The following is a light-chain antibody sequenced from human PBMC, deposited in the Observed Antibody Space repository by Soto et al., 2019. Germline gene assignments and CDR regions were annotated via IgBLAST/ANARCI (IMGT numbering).Light chain of an antibody. CDR1: QSISTW. Sequence: DIQMTQSPSTLSASVGDRVTITCRASQSISTWLAWYQQKPGKAPKLLIYKASSLEGGVPSRFSCSGSGTEFNITISSLQRDDFATYYCQQYNTYPLTFGGGTTVDTK. CDR3: QQYNTYPLT. V-gene: IGKV1-5*03. CDR2: KAS. J-gene: IGKJ4*01.